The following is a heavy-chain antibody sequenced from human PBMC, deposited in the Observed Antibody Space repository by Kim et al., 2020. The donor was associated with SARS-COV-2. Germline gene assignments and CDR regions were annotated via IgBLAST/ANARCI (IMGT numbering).Heavy chain of an antibody. V-gene: IGHV1-18*01. CDR3: ARVIGVVVPAAIVSWFDP. D-gene: IGHD2-2*02. Sequence: ASVKVSCKASGYTFTSYGISWVRQAPGQGLEWMGWISAYNGNTNYAQKLQGRVTMTTDTSTSTAYMELRSLRSDDTAVYYCARVIGVVVPAAIVSWFDPWGQGTLVTVSS. J-gene: IGHJ5*02. CDR1: GYTFTSYG. CDR2: ISAYNGNT.